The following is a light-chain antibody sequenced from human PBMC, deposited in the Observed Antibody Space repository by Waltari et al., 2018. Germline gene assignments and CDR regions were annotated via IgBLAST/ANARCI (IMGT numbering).Light chain of an antibody. CDR1: NSNIGRNS. CDR2: RSN. V-gene: IGLV1-47*01. Sequence: QSVLTHPPAASGTPGQTVTIPCSGTNSNIGRNSVFWYQQLPGTAPKLLIYRSNQRPSAVPDRFSGSKSGTSASLAISGLRSEDEADYYCAAWDDSLSVSYVFGSGTKVTV. CDR3: AAWDDSLSVSYV. J-gene: IGLJ1*01.